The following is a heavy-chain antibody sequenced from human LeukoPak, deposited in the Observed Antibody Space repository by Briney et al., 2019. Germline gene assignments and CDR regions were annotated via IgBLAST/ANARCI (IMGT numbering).Heavy chain of an antibody. CDR3: ATELGWFSESDY. V-gene: IGHV3-15*01. D-gene: IGHD3-10*01. Sequence: GGSLRLSCVASGFTFSTYWVTWVRQAPGKGLEWVGRITSNANGGTTDYAAPVKGRFIISRDDSKNTLYLQMNSLRTEDTAVYYCATELGWFSESDYWGQGTLVTVSS. J-gene: IGHJ4*02. CDR1: GFTFSTYW. CDR2: ITSNANGGTT.